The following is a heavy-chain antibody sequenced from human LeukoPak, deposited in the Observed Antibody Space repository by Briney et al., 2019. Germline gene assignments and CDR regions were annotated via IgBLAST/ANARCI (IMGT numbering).Heavy chain of an antibody. CDR2: ISLAGQT. J-gene: IGHJ4*02. Sequence: SQTLSLTCGVSGGSISGTNWWSWVRQPPGQGLEWIGEISLAGQTNYNPSLNGQVTMSLDKSSNQLSLHLTSVTAADTATYYCSRESGPFCPFGHWGQGTLVIVSS. D-gene: IGHD1-26*01. V-gene: IGHV4/OR15-8*02. CDR3: SRESGPFCPFGH. CDR1: GGSISGTNW.